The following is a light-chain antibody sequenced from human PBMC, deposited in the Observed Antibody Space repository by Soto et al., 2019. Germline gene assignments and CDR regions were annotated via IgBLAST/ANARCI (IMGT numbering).Light chain of an antibody. V-gene: IGKV3-20*01. Sequence: SVLSQSPRSLSLSPGERTTLSCRVSQSVSSSYLAWYQQNPGQTPRLLIYGASSRATGIPDRFSGSGSGTDFTLTISRLEPEDFAVYYCQQYGSSPATFGPGTKVDIK. CDR1: QSVSSSY. CDR2: GAS. J-gene: IGKJ3*01. CDR3: QQYGSSPAT.